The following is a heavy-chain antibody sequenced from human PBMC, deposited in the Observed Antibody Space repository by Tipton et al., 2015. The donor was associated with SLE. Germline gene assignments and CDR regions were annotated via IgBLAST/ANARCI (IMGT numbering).Heavy chain of an antibody. Sequence: TLSLTCTVSGGSISGYYWSRIRQPPGKGLEWIGYVYSSGSTNYNPSLRSRVTISVDTSKNQFSLKLSSVTAADTAVYYCARLYYDILTGSSRDWYFDYGGQGTLVTVSS. J-gene: IGHJ4*02. D-gene: IGHD3-9*01. CDR1: GGSISGYY. V-gene: IGHV4-59*12. CDR3: ARLYYDILTGSSRDWYFDY. CDR2: VYSSGST.